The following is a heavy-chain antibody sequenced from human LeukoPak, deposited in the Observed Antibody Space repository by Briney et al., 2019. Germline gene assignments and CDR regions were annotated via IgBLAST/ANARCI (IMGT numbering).Heavy chain of an antibody. CDR1: GGSISSGLYS. J-gene: IGHJ5*02. V-gene: IGHV4-61*02. CDR3: ARGWYSGGWTGFDP. D-gene: IGHD6-19*01. CDR2: FYSGGST. Sequence: PSQTLSLTCTVSGGSISSGLYSWSWIRQPAGKGLEWIGRFYSGGSTDYNPSLRSRATISVDTSKNHFSLNLSFVTAADTAVYYCARGWYSGGWTGFDPWGQGTLVTVSS.